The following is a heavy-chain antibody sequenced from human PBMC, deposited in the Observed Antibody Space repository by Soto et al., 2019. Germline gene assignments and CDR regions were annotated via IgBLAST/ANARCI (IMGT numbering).Heavy chain of an antibody. D-gene: IGHD6-19*01. CDR2: ISYDGSIK. CDR3: ARDHSGWSGMDV. J-gene: IGHJ6*02. CDR1: GFTFSSYG. Sequence: PGGSLRLSWLGSGFTFSSYGMHWVRQAPGKGLEWVAVISYDGSIKYYAESVKGRFTISRDNSKNTLYLQMNSLRAEDTAVYYCARDHSGWSGMDVWGQGTTVTVSS. V-gene: IGHV3-30*03.